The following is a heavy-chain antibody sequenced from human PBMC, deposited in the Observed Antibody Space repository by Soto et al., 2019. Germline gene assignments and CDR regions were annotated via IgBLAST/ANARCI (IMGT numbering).Heavy chain of an antibody. Sequence: PGGSLRLSCTCSGFSFGSYALSWFRQAPGRGLEWLGFSRGNAYGATTEYAASVRGRFTISRDDSKSVAYLQMNSLKTEDTAVYYCTRGQAGLELSPYYFDYWGHGALVTVSS. V-gene: IGHV3-49*03. CDR1: GFSFGSYA. J-gene: IGHJ4*01. CDR2: SRGNAYGATT. D-gene: IGHD1-7*01. CDR3: TRGQAGLELSPYYFDY.